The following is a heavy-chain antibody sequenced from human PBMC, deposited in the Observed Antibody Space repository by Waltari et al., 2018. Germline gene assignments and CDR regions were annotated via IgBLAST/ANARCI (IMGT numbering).Heavy chain of an antibody. J-gene: IGHJ2*01. V-gene: IGHV3-53*04. CDR3: ARDQEGYFDL. CDR1: GFTVSSNY. Sequence: EVQLVESGGGLVQPGGSLRLSCAASGFTVSSNYMSWVRQAPGKGLEWVSVIYSGGSRYWADSVKGRFTISRHNSKNTLYLQMNSLRAGDTAVYYCARDQEGYFDLWGRGTLVTVSS. CDR2: IYSGGSR.